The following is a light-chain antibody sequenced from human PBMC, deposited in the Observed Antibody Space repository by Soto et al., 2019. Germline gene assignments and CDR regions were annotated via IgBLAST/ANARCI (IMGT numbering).Light chain of an antibody. J-gene: IGKJ3*01. Sequence: EIVLTQSPGTLSLSPGERATLSCRASESVSTSYLAWYQQKPGQAPRLLIYGASGRATGIPDRFSVSASGTVFTLTISRLEPEDFAVYSCQHYGTSALFGPGTKVDIK. CDR1: ESVSTSY. V-gene: IGKV3-20*01. CDR3: QHYGTSAL. CDR2: GAS.